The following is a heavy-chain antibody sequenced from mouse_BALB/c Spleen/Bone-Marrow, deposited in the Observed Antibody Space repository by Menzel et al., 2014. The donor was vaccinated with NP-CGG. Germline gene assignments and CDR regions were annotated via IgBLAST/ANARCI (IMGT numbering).Heavy chain of an antibody. J-gene: IGHJ3*01. CDR2: IDPSDSET. CDR1: GYSFTSYW. Sequence: QVQLQQSGPQLVRPGASVKISCKASGYSFTSYWMHWAKQRPGQGLEWIGMIDPSDSETRLNQMFKDKATLTVDKSSSTAYMQLSSPTSEDSAVYYCASYGSSPAWFAYWGQGTLVTVSA. V-gene: IGHV1S126*01. D-gene: IGHD1-1*01. CDR3: ASYGSSPAWFAY.